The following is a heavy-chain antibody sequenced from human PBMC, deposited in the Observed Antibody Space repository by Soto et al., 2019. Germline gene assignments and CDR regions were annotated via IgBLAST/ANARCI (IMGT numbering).Heavy chain of an antibody. V-gene: IGHV3-23*01. CDR1: GFTFSNYA. J-gene: IGHJ4*02. D-gene: IGHD2-15*01. CDR2: VGGSGDST. Sequence: EVQLLDSGGGLVQPGGSLRLSCAASGFTFSNYAMSWVRQAPGKGLEWVSGVGGSGDSTYYADSVKGRSTIPRDNSKDTLYLQMSSMRAEDTAVYYCAKRPLGYCSGGSGYPPHYIDYWGQGTLVTVSS. CDR3: AKRPLGYCSGGSGYPPHYIDY.